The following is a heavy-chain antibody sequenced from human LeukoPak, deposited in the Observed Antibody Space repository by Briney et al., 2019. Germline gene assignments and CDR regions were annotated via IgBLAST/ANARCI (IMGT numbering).Heavy chain of an antibody. CDR3: AAIVVPAAPYWYFDL. V-gene: IGHV4-39*01. CDR2: IYYRGST. CDR1: GGSISSSSDY. J-gene: IGHJ2*01. Sequence: SETLSLTCTVSGGSISSSSDYWGWIRQPPGKGLEWIGSIYYRGSTYYNPSLKSRVTISVDTSKNQFSLKLSSVTAADTAVYYCAAIVVPAAPYWYFDLWGRGTLVTVSS. D-gene: IGHD2-2*01.